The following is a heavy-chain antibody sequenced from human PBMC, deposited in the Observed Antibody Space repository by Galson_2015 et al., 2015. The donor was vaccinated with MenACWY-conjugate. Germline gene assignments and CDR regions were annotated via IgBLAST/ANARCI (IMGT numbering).Heavy chain of an antibody. CDR3: VRGNYYDSSGYSDWDY. CDR1: GFTFSSYS. D-gene: IGHD3-22*01. Sequence: SLRLSCAASGFTFSSYSMNWVRRAPGKGLEWVSYISSSSTTIYYADSVKGRFTISRDNAKNSLYLQMNSLRAEDTAVYYCVRGNYYDSSGYSDWDYWGQGTLVTVSS. CDR2: ISSSSTTI. V-gene: IGHV3-48*04. J-gene: IGHJ4*02.